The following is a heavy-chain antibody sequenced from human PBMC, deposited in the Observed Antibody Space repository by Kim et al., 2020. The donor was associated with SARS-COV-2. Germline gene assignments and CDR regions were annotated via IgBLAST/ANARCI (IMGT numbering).Heavy chain of an antibody. V-gene: IGHV3-15*01. J-gene: IGHJ4*02. Sequence: GGSLRLSCVASGFTFNNAGMSWVRQAPGRGLEWVGDIKSKTDGATNDYAAAVKYRITISRDDSKNTLYLKMNRLKIKATAVYEEATVGRSYWGQG. CDR1: GFTFNNAG. CDR3: ATVGRSY. CDR2: IKSKTDGATN. D-gene: IGHD3-10*01.